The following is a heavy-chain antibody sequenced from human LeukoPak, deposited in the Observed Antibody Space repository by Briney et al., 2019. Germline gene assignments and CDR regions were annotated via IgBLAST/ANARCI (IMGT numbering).Heavy chain of an antibody. CDR3: AKLEGTYYSGSGILD. D-gene: IGHD3-10*01. CDR2: IRAGGGST. CDR1: GFTFSSYA. Sequence: PGGSLRLSCAVSGFTFSSYAMSWVRQAPGKGLEWVSGIRAGGGSTYYADSVKGRFTISRDNSKNTLYLQMNSLRAEDTAVYYCAKLEGTYYSGSGILDWGQGTLVTVSS. J-gene: IGHJ4*02. V-gene: IGHV3-23*01.